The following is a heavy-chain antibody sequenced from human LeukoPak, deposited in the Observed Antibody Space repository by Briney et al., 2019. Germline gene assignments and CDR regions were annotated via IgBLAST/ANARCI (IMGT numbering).Heavy chain of an antibody. Sequence: ASVKVSCKASGYTFTGYYMHWVRQAPGQGLEWMGWINPNSGGTNYAQKFQGGVTMTRDTSISTAYMELSRLRSDDTAVYYCARVRYDILTAVDSYYYGMDVWGKGTTVTVSS. CDR1: GYTFTGYY. CDR3: ARVRYDILTAVDSYYYGMDV. J-gene: IGHJ6*04. D-gene: IGHD3-9*01. CDR2: INPNSGGT. V-gene: IGHV1-2*02.